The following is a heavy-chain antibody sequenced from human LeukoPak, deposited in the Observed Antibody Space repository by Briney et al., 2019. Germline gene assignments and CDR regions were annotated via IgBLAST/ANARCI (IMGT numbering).Heavy chain of an antibody. J-gene: IGHJ4*02. Sequence: SETLSLTCTVSGGSISSGDYYWSWIRQPPGKGLEWIGYIYYSGSTYYNPSLKSRVTISIDTSKNQFSLKLSSVTAADTAVYYCARNYRDSSGYYDLFDYWGQGTLVTVSS. CDR1: GGSISSGDYY. V-gene: IGHV4-30-4*01. CDR2: IYYSGST. CDR3: ARNYRDSSGYYDLFDY. D-gene: IGHD3-22*01.